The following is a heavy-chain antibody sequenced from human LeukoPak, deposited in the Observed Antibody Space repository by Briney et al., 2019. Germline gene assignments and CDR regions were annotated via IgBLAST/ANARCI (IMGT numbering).Heavy chain of an antibody. Sequence: GGSLRLSCAASGFTFSSYWMHWVRQAPGKGLVWFSFTNNDGSATNYADSVKGRFTISRDNAKNTLYLQMNRLSAEDTAVYYCARGNAGFDYWGQGTVVTVSS. D-gene: IGHD2-2*01. V-gene: IGHV3-74*01. CDR1: GFTFSSYW. CDR2: TNNDGSAT. CDR3: ARGNAGFDY. J-gene: IGHJ4*02.